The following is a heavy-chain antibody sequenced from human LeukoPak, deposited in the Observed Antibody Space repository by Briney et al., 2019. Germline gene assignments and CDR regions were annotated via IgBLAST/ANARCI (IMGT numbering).Heavy chain of an antibody. CDR2: IDNVDNT. Sequence: QAGGSLRLSCAASGFTVSRNYMSWVRQAPGKGLEWVSVIDNVDNTNYADSVKGRFTISRDNSKNTLSLQMNRLRAEDTAVYYCASGLAMVRALEYWGQGTLVTVSS. CDR1: GFTVSRNY. CDR3: ASGLAMVRALEY. J-gene: IGHJ4*02. V-gene: IGHV3-66*01. D-gene: IGHD3-10*01.